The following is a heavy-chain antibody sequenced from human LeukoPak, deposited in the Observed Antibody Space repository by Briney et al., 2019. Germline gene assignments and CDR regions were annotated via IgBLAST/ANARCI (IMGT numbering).Heavy chain of an antibody. CDR3: ATADTSQTTMVEPQLDS. D-gene: IGHD5-18*01. Sequence: GASVKVSCEASGYTFTSYGISWVRQAPGQGLEWMGRIMPILAIGNYAQKFQGRVTINADKSTSTAYMELSSLRSEDTAVYYCATADTSQTTMVEPQLDSWGQGTLVTVSS. CDR2: IMPILAIG. V-gene: IGHV1-69*04. J-gene: IGHJ4*02. CDR1: GYTFTSYG.